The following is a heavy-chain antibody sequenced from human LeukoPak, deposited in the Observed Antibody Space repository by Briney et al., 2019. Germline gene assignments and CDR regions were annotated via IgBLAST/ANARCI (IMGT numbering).Heavy chain of an antibody. CDR2: INHSGST. J-gene: IGHJ3*02. D-gene: IGHD2-15*01. CDR1: GGSFSGYY. CDR3: ARHIHGRSSTVSGGAFDI. V-gene: IGHV4-34*01. Sequence: PSETLSLTCAVYGGSFSGYYWSWIRQPPGKGLEWIGEINHSGSTNYNPSLKSRVTISVDTSKNQFSLKLSSVTAADTAVYYCARHIHGRSSTVSGGAFDIWGQGTMVSVSS.